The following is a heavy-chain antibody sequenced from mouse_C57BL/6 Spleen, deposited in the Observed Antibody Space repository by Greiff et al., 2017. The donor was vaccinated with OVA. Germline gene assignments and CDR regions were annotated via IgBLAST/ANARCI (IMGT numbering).Heavy chain of an antibody. CDR1: GFSFNTYA. Sequence: VQLKESGGGLVQPKGSLKLSCAASGFSFNTYAMNWVRQAPGKGLEWVARIRSKSNNYATYYADSVKDRFTISRDDSESMLYLQMNNLKTEDTATYYCVRHEGIWYFDVWGTGTTVTVSS. CDR3: VRHEGIWYFDV. V-gene: IGHV10-1*01. CDR2: IRSKSNNYAT. J-gene: IGHJ1*03.